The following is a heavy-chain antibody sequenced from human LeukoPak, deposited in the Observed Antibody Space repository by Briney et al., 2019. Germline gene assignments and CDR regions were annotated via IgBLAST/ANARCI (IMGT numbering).Heavy chain of an antibody. CDR1: GGSISSYY. J-gene: IGHJ4*02. CDR3: ARDRFGESEFDY. V-gene: IGHV4-59*01. D-gene: IGHD3-10*01. Sequence: SETLSLTCTVSGGSISSYYWSWIRQPPGKGLEWIGYIYYSGSTNYNPSLKSRVTISVDTSKNQFSLKLGSVTAADTAVYYCARDRFGESEFDYWGQGTLVTVSS. CDR2: IYYSGST.